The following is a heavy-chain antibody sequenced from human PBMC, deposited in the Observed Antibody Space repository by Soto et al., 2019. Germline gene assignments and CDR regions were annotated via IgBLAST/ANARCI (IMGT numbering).Heavy chain of an antibody. CDR1: GGSFSGYY. D-gene: IGHD2-2*01. CDR3: ARGGGIVVVPAALINWFDP. J-gene: IGHJ5*02. CDR2: INHSGST. V-gene: IGHV4-34*01. Sequence: SETLSLTCAVYGGSFSGYYWSWIRQPPGKGLEWIGEINHSGSTNYNPSLKSRVTISVDTSKNQFSLKLSSVTAADTAVYYCARGGGIVVVPAALINWFDPWGQGTLVTVSS.